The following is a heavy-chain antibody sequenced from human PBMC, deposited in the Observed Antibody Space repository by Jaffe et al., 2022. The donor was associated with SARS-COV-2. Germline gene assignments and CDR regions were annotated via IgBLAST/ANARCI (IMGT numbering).Heavy chain of an antibody. J-gene: IGHJ4*02. CDR3: ARDQGIAAGVDY. V-gene: IGHV4-61*02. D-gene: IGHD6-13*01. CDR1: GGSISSGSYY. CDR2: IYTSGST. Sequence: QVQLQESGPGLVKPSQTLSLTCTVSGGSISSGSYYWSWIRQPAGKGLEWIGRIYTSGSTNYNPSLKSRVTISVDTSKNQFSLKLSSVTAADTAVYYCARDQGIAAGVDYWGQGTLVTVSS.